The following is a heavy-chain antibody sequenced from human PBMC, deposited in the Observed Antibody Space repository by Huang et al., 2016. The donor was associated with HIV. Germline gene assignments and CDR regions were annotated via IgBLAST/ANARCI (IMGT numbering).Heavy chain of an antibody. J-gene: IGHJ2*01. V-gene: IGHV4-34*01. CDR3: ATSRSGSGLFLDI. Sequence: GEVNHGGSTKYNPYLKSRVTISVDTSKIQFSLNLTSVSATDTADYYCATSRSGSGLFLDIWGRGTLVSVS. CDR2: VNHGGST. D-gene: IGHD6-19*01.